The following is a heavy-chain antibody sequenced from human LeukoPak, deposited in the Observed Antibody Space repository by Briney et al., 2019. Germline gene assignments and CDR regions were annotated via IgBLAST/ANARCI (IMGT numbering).Heavy chain of an antibody. CDR2: INHSGST. J-gene: IGHJ4*02. V-gene: IGHV4-34*01. CDR1: GGSFSGYY. Sequence: NPSETLSLTRAVYGGSFSGYYWSWIRQPPGKGLEWIGEINHSGSTNYNPSLKSRVTISVDTSKNQFSLKLSSVTAADTAVYYCASRVGNCTNGVCYLGYWGQGTLVTVSS. CDR3: ASRVGNCTNGVCYLGY. D-gene: IGHD2-8*01.